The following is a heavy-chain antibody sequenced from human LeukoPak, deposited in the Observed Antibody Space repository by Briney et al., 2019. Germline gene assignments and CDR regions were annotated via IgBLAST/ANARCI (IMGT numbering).Heavy chain of an antibody. V-gene: IGHV3-48*03. CDR2: ISSSGTTT. Sequence: AGGSLRLSCAASGFTFRSYEMNWVRQAPGKGLEWVSYISSSGTTTYNADSVKGRFTISRDNAKNSLYLQMNNLRAEDTAVYYCARVPRGMPQIPTVTYYFDYWGQGTLVTVSS. CDR3: ARVPRGMPQIPTVTYYFDY. J-gene: IGHJ4*02. CDR1: GFTFRSYE. D-gene: IGHD4-17*01.